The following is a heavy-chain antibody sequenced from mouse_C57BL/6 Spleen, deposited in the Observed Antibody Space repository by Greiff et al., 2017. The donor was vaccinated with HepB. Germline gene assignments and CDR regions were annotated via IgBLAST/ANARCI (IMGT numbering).Heavy chain of an antibody. D-gene: IGHD1-3*01. CDR3: ARGKVYFDY. J-gene: IGHJ2*01. Sequence: QVQLQHSGAELVRPGTSVKVSCKASGYAFTNYLIEWVKQRPGQGLEWIGVINPGSGGTNYNEKFKGKATLTADKSSSTAYMQLSSLTSEDSAVYFCARGKVYFDYWGQGTTLTVSS. CDR1: GYAFTNYL. V-gene: IGHV1-54*01. CDR2: INPGSGGT.